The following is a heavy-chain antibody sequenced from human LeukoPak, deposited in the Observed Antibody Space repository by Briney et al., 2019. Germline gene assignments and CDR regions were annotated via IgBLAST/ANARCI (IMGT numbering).Heavy chain of an antibody. J-gene: IGHJ3*02. CDR2: INHSGST. CDR1: GFTVSSNY. V-gene: IGHV4-34*01. CDR3: AREYTTSSTAFDI. D-gene: IGHD6-6*01. Sequence: PGGSLRLSCAASGFTVSSNYMSWIRQPPGKGLEWIGEINHSGSTNYNPPLKSRVTISIDTSKNQFSLKLSSVTAADTAVYFCAREYTTSSTAFDIWGQGTMVTVSS.